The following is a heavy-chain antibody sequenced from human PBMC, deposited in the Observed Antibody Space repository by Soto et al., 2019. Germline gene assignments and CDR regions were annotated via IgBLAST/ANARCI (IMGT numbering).Heavy chain of an antibody. CDR3: AKALGELSPESYDY. J-gene: IGHJ4*02. D-gene: IGHD3-16*02. CDR2: ISYDGSDK. V-gene: IGHV3-30*18. CDR1: GFTFRSYA. Sequence: QVQLVESGGGVVQPGRSLRLSCAASGFTFRSYAMHWVRQAPGKGLEWVAVISYDGSDKYYADSVKGRFTISRDNSKNTRNLQMNSLRADDTAVYYCAKALGELSPESYDYWGQGTLITVSS.